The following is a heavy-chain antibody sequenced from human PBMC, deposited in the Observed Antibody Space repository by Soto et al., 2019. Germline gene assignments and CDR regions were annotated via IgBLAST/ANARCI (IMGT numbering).Heavy chain of an antibody. CDR2: INPNSGDT. J-gene: IGHJ4*02. V-gene: IGHV1-2*02. D-gene: IGHD3-22*01. Sequence: EASVKVSFKASGYTFTGYYMHWLRQAPGQGLEWMGWINPNSGDTNYAQKFQGRVTMTRDTSISTAYMEVSRLRSDDAAVYYCARVRTYYYDSGGLDYWGQGTLVTVSS. CDR3: ARVRTYYYDSGGLDY. CDR1: GYTFTGYY.